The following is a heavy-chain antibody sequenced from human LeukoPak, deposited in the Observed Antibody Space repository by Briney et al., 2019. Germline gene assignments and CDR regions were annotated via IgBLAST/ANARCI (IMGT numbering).Heavy chain of an antibody. CDR2: IYTSGST. CDR3: ARVQGSGSYYLPFFDY. Sequence: SETLSLTCTVSGGSISSYYWSWIRQPAGKGLEWIGRIYTSGSTNYNPSLKSRVTISVDTSKNQFSLKLSSVTAADTAVYYCARVQGSGSYYLPFFDYWGQGTLVTVSS. V-gene: IGHV4-4*07. J-gene: IGHJ4*02. D-gene: IGHD3-10*01. CDR1: GGSISSYY.